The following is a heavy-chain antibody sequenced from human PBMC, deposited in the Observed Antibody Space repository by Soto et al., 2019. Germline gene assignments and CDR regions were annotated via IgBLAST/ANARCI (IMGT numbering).Heavy chain of an antibody. Sequence: APVKVSCKASGYTFTSYYMHWVRQAPGQGLEWMGIINPSGGSTSYAQKFQGRVTMTRDTSTSTVYMELSSLRSEDTAVYYCAREGYLNAPYYYYGMDVWGQGTTVTVSS. CDR3: AREGYLNAPYYYYGMDV. V-gene: IGHV1-46*01. D-gene: IGHD6-13*01. CDR1: GYTFTSYY. J-gene: IGHJ6*02. CDR2: INPSGGST.